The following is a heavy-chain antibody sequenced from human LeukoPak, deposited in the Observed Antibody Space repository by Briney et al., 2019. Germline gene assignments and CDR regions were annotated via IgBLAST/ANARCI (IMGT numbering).Heavy chain of an antibody. D-gene: IGHD2-2*01. Sequence: SETLSLTCTVCGGSISSSSYYWGWIRRPPGKGLEWIGSIYYSGSTYYNPSLKSRVTISVDTSKNQFSLKLSSVTAADTAVYYCATEKNCSSTSCPPGWFDPWGQGTLVTVSS. J-gene: IGHJ5*02. CDR1: GGSISSSSYY. V-gene: IGHV4-39*07. CDR3: ATEKNCSSTSCPPGWFDP. CDR2: IYYSGST.